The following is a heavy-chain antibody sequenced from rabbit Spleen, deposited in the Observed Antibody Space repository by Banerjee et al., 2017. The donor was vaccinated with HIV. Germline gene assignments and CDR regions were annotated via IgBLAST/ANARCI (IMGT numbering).Heavy chain of an antibody. CDR2: IWIGNGDT. J-gene: IGHJ3*01. D-gene: IGHD5-1*01. V-gene: IGHV1S45*01. CDR1: GFSFSSNG. Sequence: QEQLVESGGGLVQPEGSLTLTCTASGFSFSSNGLCWVRQAPGKGLEWIGCIWIGNGDTYYATWAKGRFTISKTSSTTVTLQMTSLTAADTATFFCAGGWNYVDLWGQGTLVTVS. CDR3: AGGWNYVDL.